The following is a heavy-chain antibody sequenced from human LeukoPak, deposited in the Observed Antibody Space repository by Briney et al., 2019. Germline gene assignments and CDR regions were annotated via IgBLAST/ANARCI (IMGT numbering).Heavy chain of an antibody. CDR3: ARRDYYNNIATIAAFDY. V-gene: IGHV5-51*01. CDR2: IYPGNSDT. J-gene: IGHJ4*02. CDR1: GYTFTNNW. Sequence: GESLKISCKGSGYTFTNNWIGWVRQMPGKGLEWMGIIYPGNSDTKYSPSFQGQVTFSADKSINTAYLQWSSLKASDSAIYYCARRDYYNNIATIAAFDYWGQGTLVTVSS. D-gene: IGHD3-10*01.